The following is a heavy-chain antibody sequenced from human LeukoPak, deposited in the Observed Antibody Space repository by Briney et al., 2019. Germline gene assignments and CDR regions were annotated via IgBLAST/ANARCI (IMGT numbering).Heavy chain of an antibody. J-gene: IGHJ4*02. CDR1: GFTFSSFG. D-gene: IGHD2-21*02. Sequence: GRSLRLSCAAAGFTFSSFGMHWVRQTPGKGLEWTAVISYDGSNKYYADSVKGRFTISRDNSKNTLYLQLNSLRAEDTAVYYCARWSVTAKAPDNWGQGTLVTVSS. V-gene: IGHV3-33*01. CDR2: ISYDGSNK. CDR3: ARWSVTAKAPDN.